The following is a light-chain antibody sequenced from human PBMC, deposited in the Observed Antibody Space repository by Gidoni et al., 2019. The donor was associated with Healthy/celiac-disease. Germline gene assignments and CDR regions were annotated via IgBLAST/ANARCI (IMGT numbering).Light chain of an antibody. V-gene: IGKV3-11*01. CDR1: QIVSTY. CDR3: QQRSNWPWT. J-gene: IGKJ1*01. CDR2: EAS. Sequence: EIVLTHSPATLSLSPGERATLSCRASQIVSTYLSWYQQKPCQAHRLRIYEASNRATGIPARFSGSGYGKDFTVTISSREAEDFAVYYCQQRSNWPWTFGQGTKVEIK.